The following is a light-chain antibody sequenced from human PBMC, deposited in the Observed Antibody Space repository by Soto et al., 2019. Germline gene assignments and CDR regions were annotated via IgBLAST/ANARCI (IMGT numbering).Light chain of an antibody. Sequence: DIQMTQSPSTLSASVGERVTITCRASQSINSWLAWLQQKPGKAPKLLIYKASSLESGVPSRFSGSGSGKEFNLTISSLQPDDFATYNCQQYKSYPWTFGQGTKVEIK. CDR1: QSINSW. V-gene: IGKV1-5*03. J-gene: IGKJ1*01. CDR2: KAS. CDR3: QQYKSYPWT.